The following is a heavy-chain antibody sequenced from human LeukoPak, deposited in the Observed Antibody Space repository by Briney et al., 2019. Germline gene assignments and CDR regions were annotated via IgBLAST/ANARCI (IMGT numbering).Heavy chain of an antibody. Sequence: GGSLRLSCAASGFTFSSYAMNWARQAPGKGLEWVSAISGSGASTYYADSVKGRFTISRDNSKNTLYLQMNSLRAEDTAIYYCAKAALRYQLLFSLDYWGQGTMVTVSS. J-gene: IGHJ4*02. D-gene: IGHD2-2*01. CDR3: AKAALRYQLLFSLDY. CDR2: ISGSGAST. CDR1: GFTFSSYA. V-gene: IGHV3-23*01.